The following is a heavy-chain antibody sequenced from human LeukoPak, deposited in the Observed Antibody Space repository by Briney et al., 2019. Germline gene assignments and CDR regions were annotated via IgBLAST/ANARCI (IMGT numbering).Heavy chain of an antibody. CDR3: ASSGHYDILTGYYIY. J-gene: IGHJ4*02. Sequence: SETLSLTCTVSGGSISSYYWSWIRQPPGKGLEWIGYIYYSGSTNYNPSLKSRVTISVDTSKNQFSLKLSSVTAADTAVYYCASSGHYDILTGYYIYWGQGTLVTVSS. V-gene: IGHV4-59*01. D-gene: IGHD3-9*01. CDR2: IYYSGST. CDR1: GGSISSYY.